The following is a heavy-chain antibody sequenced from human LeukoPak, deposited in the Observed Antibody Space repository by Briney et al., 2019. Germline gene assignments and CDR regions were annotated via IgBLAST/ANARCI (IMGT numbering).Heavy chain of an antibody. V-gene: IGHV1-69*13. CDR3: ARDGDYPPYYFDY. J-gene: IGHJ4*02. D-gene: IGHD4-17*01. CDR2: IIPIFGTA. CDR1: GGTFSSYA. Sequence: SVKVSCKASGGTFSSYAISWVRQAPGQGLEWMGGIIPIFGTANYAQKFQGRVTITADESTSTAYMELSSLRSEDTAVYYCARDGDYPPYYFDYWGQGTLVTISS.